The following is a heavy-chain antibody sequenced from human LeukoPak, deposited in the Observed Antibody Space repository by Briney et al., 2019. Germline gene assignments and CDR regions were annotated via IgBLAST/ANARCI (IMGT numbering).Heavy chain of an antibody. D-gene: IGHD5-12*01. V-gene: IGHV1-69*13. CDR3: ARAIDRLLHSSYDSTFFDY. Sequence: SVKVSCKASGGTFSSYAISWVRQAPGQGLEWMGGIIPIFGTANYAQKFQGRVTITADESTSTAYMELSSLRSEDTAVYYCARAIDRLLHSSYDSTFFDYWGQGTLVTVSS. J-gene: IGHJ4*02. CDR1: GGTFSSYA. CDR2: IIPIFGTA.